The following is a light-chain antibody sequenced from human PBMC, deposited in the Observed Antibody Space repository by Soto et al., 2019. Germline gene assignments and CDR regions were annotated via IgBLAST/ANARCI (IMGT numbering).Light chain of an antibody. CDR1: QSIDRW. J-gene: IGKJ1*01. CDR2: DGS. Sequence: DIQMTQSPSTLSASVGDRVTITCRASQSIDRWLAWYQQKPGKAPKLVIYDGSTLESGVPSRFSVSGSGTEFTLTITSLQPDDFVTYYCQQYSTYSWTFGQGTKVDIK. V-gene: IGKV1-5*01. CDR3: QQYSTYSWT.